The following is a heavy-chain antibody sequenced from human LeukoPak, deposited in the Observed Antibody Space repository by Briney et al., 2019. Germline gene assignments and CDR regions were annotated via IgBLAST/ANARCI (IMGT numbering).Heavy chain of an antibody. CDR3: ARGRLFRSIAAAGTLPRGGFDP. CDR1: GASISSHY. V-gene: IGHV4-34*01. CDR2: INHSGST. Sequence: SETLSLTCSVSGASISSHYWSWTRQPPAKGLEWIGEINHSGSTNYNPSLKSRVTISVDTSKHQFSLKLSSVTAADTAVYYCARGRLFRSIAAAGTLPRGGFDPWGQGTLVTVSS. J-gene: IGHJ5*02. D-gene: IGHD6-13*01.